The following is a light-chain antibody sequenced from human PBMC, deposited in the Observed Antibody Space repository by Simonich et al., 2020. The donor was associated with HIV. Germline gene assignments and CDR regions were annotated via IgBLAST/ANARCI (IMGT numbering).Light chain of an antibody. CDR1: KVIITW. J-gene: IGKJ4*01. Sequence: DIQMTQSPSSVSASVGDRVTITCRASKVIITWLAWYQQKPGKAPKLLMSAASSLQSGVPSRFSGSGSGTNFTLAISSLQPEDVETYYCQKYNSAPLTFGGGTKVEIK. CDR2: AAS. V-gene: IGKV1-12*01. CDR3: QKYNSAPLT.